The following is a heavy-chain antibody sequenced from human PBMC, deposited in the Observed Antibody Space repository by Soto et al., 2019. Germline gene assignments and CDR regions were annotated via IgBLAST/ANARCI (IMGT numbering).Heavy chain of an antibody. D-gene: IGHD6-6*01. CDR1: GGTFSSYT. J-gene: IGHJ1*01. CDR3: ERDKVPSIAARPRRPEYFQH. CDR2: IIPILGIA. V-gene: IGHV1-69*08. Sequence: QVQLVQSGAEVKKPGSSVKVSCKASGGTFSSYTISWVRQAPGQGLEWMGRIIPILGIANYAQKFQGRVTITADKSKSTAYMELSSLRSEDTAVYYCERDKVPSIAARPRRPEYFQHWGQGTLVTVSS.